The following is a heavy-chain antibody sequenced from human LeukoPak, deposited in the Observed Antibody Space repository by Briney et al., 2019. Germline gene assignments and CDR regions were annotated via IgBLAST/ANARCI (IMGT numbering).Heavy chain of an antibody. D-gene: IGHD3-10*01. J-gene: IGHJ5*02. CDR1: GYSFTTYW. Sequence: PGESLKISCKGSGYSFTTYWIGWVRQMPGKGLEWMGIIYPGDSDTRYRPSFQGQVTISVDKSISTAYLRWSSLKASDTAMYYCARRPLTKHYYGSGSYYSGNWFDPWGQGTLVTVSS. CDR3: ARRPLTKHYYGSGSYYSGNWFDP. CDR2: IYPGDSDT. V-gene: IGHV5-51*01.